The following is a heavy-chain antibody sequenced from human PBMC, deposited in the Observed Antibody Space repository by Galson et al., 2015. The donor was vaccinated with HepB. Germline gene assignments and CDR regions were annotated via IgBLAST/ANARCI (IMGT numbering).Heavy chain of an antibody. CDR2: ISSNGGST. CDR3: VKDRLITMVRGGYFDY. CDR1: GFTFSSYA. Sequence: SLRLSCAASGFTFSSYAMHWVRQAPGKGLEYVSAISSNGGSTYYADSVKGRFTISRDNSKNTLYLQMSSLRAEDTAVYYCVKDRLITMVRGGYFDYWGQGTLVTVSS. V-gene: IGHV3-64D*06. D-gene: IGHD3-10*01. J-gene: IGHJ4*02.